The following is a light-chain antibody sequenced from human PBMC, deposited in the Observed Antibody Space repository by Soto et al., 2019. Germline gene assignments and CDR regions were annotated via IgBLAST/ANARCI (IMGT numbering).Light chain of an antibody. J-gene: IGLJ3*02. V-gene: IGLV2-14*01. CDR3: SSFTSTTTGV. Sequence: QSALTQPASVSGSPGQSITLSCTGTSSDVGGYNYVSWYQQHLGKAPKLMIYDVTNRPSGVSNRFSGSKSGNTASLTISELQAEDEADYYCSSFTSTTTGVFGGGTKVTVL. CDR2: DVT. CDR1: SSDVGGYNY.